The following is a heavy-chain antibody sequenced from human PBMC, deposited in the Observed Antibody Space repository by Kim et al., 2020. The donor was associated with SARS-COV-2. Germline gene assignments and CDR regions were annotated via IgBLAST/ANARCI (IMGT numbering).Heavy chain of an antibody. CDR3: ARDGAFTARIVGATLGYYYYGMDV. J-gene: IGHJ6*02. CDR1: GGTFSSYA. CDR2: IIPIFGTA. Sequence: SVKVSCKASGGTFSSYAISWVRQAPGQGLEWMGGIIPIFGTANYAQKFQGRVTITADESTSTAYMELSSLRSEDTAVYYCARDGAFTARIVGATLGYYYYGMDVWGQGTTVTVSS. V-gene: IGHV1-69*13. D-gene: IGHD1-26*01.